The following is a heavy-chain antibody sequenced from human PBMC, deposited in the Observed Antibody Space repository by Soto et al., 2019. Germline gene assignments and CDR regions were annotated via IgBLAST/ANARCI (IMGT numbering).Heavy chain of an antibody. Sequence: TLSLTCTVSGDSISSNNNYWSWIRQPPGEGLEWIGFIPYSGTTSYSPSLKSRVAISLDTSKNQFSLSLSSVTAADTAVYVCARGRGYSYGQDPRGQGTLVTVSS. CDR1: GDSISSNNNY. J-gene: IGHJ4*02. CDR2: IPYSGTT. CDR3: ARGRGYSYGQDP. D-gene: IGHD5-18*01. V-gene: IGHV4-30-4*01.